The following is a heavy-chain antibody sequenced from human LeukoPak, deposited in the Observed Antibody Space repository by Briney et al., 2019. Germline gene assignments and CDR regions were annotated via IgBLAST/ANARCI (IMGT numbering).Heavy chain of an antibody. CDR3: AQSYEPGQGDAFDI. V-gene: IGHV4-30-2*01. Sequence: PSQTLSLTCAVSGGSISSGGYSWSWIRQPPGKGLEWIWYIYHSGSTYYNPSLKSRVTISVDRSKNQFSLKLSSVTAADTAVYYCAQSYEPGQGDAFDIWGQGTMVTVSS. J-gene: IGHJ3*02. CDR1: GGSISSGGYS. CDR2: IYHSGST. D-gene: IGHD3-16*01.